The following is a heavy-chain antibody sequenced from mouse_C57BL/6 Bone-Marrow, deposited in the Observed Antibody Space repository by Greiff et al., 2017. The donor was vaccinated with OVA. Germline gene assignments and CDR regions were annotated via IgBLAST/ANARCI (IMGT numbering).Heavy chain of an antibody. Sequence: EVQLQQSGAELVRPGASVKLSCTASGFNIKDYYMHWVKQRPEQGLEWIGRIDPEDGDTEYAPKFQGKATMTADTSSNTAYMQLSSLTSEDTAVYYCTRAYYSNYGYYWGQGTTLTVSS. CDR2: IDPEDGDT. CDR3: TRAYYSNYGYY. CDR1: GFNIKDYY. J-gene: IGHJ2*01. D-gene: IGHD2-5*01. V-gene: IGHV14-1*01.